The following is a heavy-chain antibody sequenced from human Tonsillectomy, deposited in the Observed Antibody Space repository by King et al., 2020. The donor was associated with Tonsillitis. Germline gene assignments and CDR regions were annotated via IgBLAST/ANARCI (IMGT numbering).Heavy chain of an antibody. J-gene: IGHJ4*02. CDR2: INPNSDGT. CDR3: ARAQYYYGSGMSRLFYFDY. D-gene: IGHD3-10*01. Sequence: QLVQSGAEVKKPGSSVKVSCKASGYTFTCYYMHCVRQAPGQVLERMVWINPNSDGTNYAQKFQGWVTMTRDTSIITDYMELSRLRSDDTAVYYCARAQYYYGSGMSRLFYFDYWGQGTLVTVSS. V-gene: IGHV1-2*04. CDR1: GYTFTCYY.